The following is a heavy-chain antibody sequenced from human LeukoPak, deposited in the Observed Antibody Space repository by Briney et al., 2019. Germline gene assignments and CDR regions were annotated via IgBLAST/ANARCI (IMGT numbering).Heavy chain of an antibody. Sequence: GGSLRLSCAASGFTFSSYAMSWVRQAPGKGLEWVSAISGSGGSTYYADSVKGRFTVSRDNSKNTLYLQMNSLRAEDTAVYYCAKVAHYYGSGSYYEYYFDYWGQGALVTVSS. D-gene: IGHD3-10*01. V-gene: IGHV3-23*01. J-gene: IGHJ4*02. CDR2: ISGSGGST. CDR3: AKVAHYYGSGSYYEYYFDY. CDR1: GFTFSSYA.